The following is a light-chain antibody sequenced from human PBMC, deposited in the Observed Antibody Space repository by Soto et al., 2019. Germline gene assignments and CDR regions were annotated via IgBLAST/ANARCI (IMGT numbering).Light chain of an antibody. V-gene: IGKV3-15*01. Sequence: DIVMTQSPSTLAVSPGERASLSCRASRNVNSRVAWYQHKSGQAPSLLIYGADTRATGIPARFSGSGCATDYFLTTVSRLYEDFAVYYGHQYNKRPPWTFGQGTKVDIK. CDR1: RNVNSR. CDR2: GAD. CDR3: HQYNKRPPWT. J-gene: IGKJ1*01.